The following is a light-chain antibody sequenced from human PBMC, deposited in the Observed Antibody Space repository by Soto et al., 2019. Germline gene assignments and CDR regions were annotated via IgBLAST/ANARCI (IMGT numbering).Light chain of an antibody. CDR1: SSNIGAGYD. CDR3: QSYDSSLSAVV. V-gene: IGLV1-40*01. J-gene: IGLJ2*01. CDR2: ANT. Sequence: QSVLTQPPSVSGAPGQRVTISCTGSSSNIGAGYDVHWYQKLPGTAPKLLIYANTNRPSGVPDRFSASKSGASASLAITGLQAEDEADYYCQSYDSSLSAVVFGGGTKVTVL.